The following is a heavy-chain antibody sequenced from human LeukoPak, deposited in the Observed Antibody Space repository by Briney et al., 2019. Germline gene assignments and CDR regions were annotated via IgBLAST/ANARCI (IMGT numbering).Heavy chain of an antibody. J-gene: IGHJ6*04. CDR3: AELGITMIGGV. Sequence: PGGSLRLSCAASGFTFSSYGMSWVRQAPGKGLEWVSAISGSGGSTYYADSVKGRFTISRDNAKNSLYLQMNSLRAEDTAVYYCAELGITMIGGVWGRGTTVTISS. CDR2: ISGSGGST. D-gene: IGHD3-10*02. V-gene: IGHV3-23*01. CDR1: GFTFSSYG.